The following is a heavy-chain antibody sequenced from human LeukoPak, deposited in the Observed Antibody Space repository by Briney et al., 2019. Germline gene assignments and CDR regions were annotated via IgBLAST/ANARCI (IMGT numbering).Heavy chain of an antibody. J-gene: IGHJ4*02. Sequence: GGSESRFCAASGFTFSSYEMNWARQAPGKGLEWVSYISSSGSTIYYADSVKGRFTISGDNAKNSLYLQMNSLRAEDTAVYYCARTYYDSSGDRNFDYWGRENGDTVSS. CDR1: GFTFSSYE. CDR2: ISSSGSTI. V-gene: IGHV3-48*03. CDR3: ARTYYDSSGDRNFDY. D-gene: IGHD3-22*01.